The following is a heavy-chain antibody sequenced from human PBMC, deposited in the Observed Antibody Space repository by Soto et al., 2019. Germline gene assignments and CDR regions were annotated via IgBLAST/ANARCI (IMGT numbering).Heavy chain of an antibody. V-gene: IGHV1-2*02. J-gene: IGHJ6*02. CDR3: ARSLTEGYCTMTGCYTRPLYGMDV. CDR2: INPNSGGT. CDR1: GYTFSGYY. Sequence: ASVKVSCKASGYTFSGYYIHWLRQAPGQGLEWMGWINPNSGGTNYAQKCQGRVTVTRDTPTSTAYKEPSRLTSDDTAVYYCARSLTEGYCTMTGCYTRPLYGMDVWGQGTSVTVSS. D-gene: IGHD2-2*02.